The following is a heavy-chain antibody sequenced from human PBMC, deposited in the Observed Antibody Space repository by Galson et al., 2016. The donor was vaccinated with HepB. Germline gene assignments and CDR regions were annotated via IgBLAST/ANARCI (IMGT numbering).Heavy chain of an antibody. CDR1: GDSFTNYW. CDR2: IYLGDSDS. Sequence: QSGAEVKKPGESLKISCKGSGDSFTNYWIGWVRQMPGNGLEWMGIIYLGDSDSRYSPSFQGQVTISADKSNSTAYLQWSSLKASDTAMYYCAGQYFYDRSGYYDAFDVWGQGTMVTVSS. J-gene: IGHJ3*01. V-gene: IGHV5-51*01. D-gene: IGHD3-22*01. CDR3: AGQYFYDRSGYYDAFDV.